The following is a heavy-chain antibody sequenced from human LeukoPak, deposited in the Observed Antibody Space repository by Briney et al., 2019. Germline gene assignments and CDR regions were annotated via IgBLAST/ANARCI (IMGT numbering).Heavy chain of an antibody. CDR2: ISGSGGST. CDR3: AKKGTTSIDY. J-gene: IGHJ4*02. V-gene: IGHV3-23*01. CDR1: GFTFSSYG. Sequence: PGGTLRLSCAASGFTFSSYGMSWVRQAPGKGLEWVSAISGSGGSTYYADSVKGRFTISRDNSKNTLCLQMNSLRAEDTAVYYCAKKGTTSIDYWGQGTLVTVSS. D-gene: IGHD1-1*01.